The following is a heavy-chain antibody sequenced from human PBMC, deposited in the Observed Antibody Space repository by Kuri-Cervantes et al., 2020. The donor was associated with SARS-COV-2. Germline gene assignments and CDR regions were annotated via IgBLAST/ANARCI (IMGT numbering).Heavy chain of an antibody. V-gene: IGHV4-61*02. Sequence: SETLSLTCTVSGGSISSGSYYWSWIRQPAGKGLEWIGRIYTSGSTNYNPSLKSRVTISVDTSKNQFSLKLSSVTAADTAVYYCASGPYGQQLVPGWFDPWGQGTLVTVSS. CDR1: GGSISSGSYY. D-gene: IGHD6-13*01. J-gene: IGHJ5*02. CDR3: ASGPYGQQLVPGWFDP. CDR2: IYTSGST.